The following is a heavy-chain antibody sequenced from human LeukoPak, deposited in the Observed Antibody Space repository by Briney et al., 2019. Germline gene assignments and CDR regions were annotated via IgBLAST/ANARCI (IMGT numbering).Heavy chain of an antibody. CDR1: GYTFTSYD. J-gene: IGHJ6*02. CDR3: AREAIVVVPAADYYYYGMDV. D-gene: IGHD2-2*01. Sequence: ASVKVSCKASGYTFTSYDINWVRQAPGQGLEWMGWISAYNDNTNYAQKLQGRVTMTTDTSTSTAYMELRSLRSDDTAVYYCAREAIVVVPAADYYYYGMDVWGQGTTVTVSS. CDR2: ISAYNDNT. V-gene: IGHV1-18*01.